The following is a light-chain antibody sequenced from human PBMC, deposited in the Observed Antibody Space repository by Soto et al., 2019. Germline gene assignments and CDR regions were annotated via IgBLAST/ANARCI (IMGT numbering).Light chain of an antibody. Sequence: EIVLTQSPGTLFLSPGERATLSCRASQSVSSSQAPRLLIYGASSRATGIPDRFSGSGSGTDFTLTISRLEPEDFAVYYCQQYGSSPGTFGQGTKLEIK. CDR2: GAS. V-gene: IGKV3-20*01. J-gene: IGKJ2*01. CDR1: QSVSSS. CDR3: QQYGSSPGT.